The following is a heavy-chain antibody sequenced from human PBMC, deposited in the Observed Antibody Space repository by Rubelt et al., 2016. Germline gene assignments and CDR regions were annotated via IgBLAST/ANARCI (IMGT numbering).Heavy chain of an antibody. J-gene: IGHJ4*02. V-gene: IGHV3-NL1*01. CDR3: ARNWGFDY. D-gene: IGHD7-27*01. CDR2: IYSGGST. Sequence: QVQLVESGGGVVQPGTSLRLSCAASGFTFSSYAMHGVRQAPGKGLEWVSVIYSGGSTYYADSVKGRFTISRGNSKNTLYLQMNSLRAEDTAVYYCARNWGFDYWGQGTLVTVSS. CDR1: GFTFSSYA.